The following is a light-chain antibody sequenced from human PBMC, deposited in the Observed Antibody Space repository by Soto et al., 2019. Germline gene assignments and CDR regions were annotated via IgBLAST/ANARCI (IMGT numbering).Light chain of an antibody. CDR2: AAS. Sequence: KLTQSPSSVSASVGGRVTITCRARHSISSSLAWYQQKPEKAPKLLISAASTLQSGVPSRFSGSGSGTDFTLTISNLQPEDFATYYCQQHNSYPPTFGQGTKLEIK. V-gene: IGKV1-9*01. J-gene: IGKJ2*01. CDR1: HSISSS. CDR3: QQHNSYPPT.